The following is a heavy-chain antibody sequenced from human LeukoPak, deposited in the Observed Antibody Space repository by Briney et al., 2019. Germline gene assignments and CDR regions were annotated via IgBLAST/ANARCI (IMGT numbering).Heavy chain of an antibody. D-gene: IGHD6-13*01. V-gene: IGHV3-7*01. CDR2: IKQDGREK. J-gene: IGHJ4*02. CDR1: GFTFSSYW. Sequence: GGSLRLSCAVSGFTFSSYWMSWVRQAPGKGLEWVANIKQDGREKYYVDSVKGRFTISRDNSKNTLYLQMISLRTEDTAVYYCAKDPRRYSRTGGYFDYWGQGTLVTVSS. CDR3: AKDPRRYSRTGGYFDY.